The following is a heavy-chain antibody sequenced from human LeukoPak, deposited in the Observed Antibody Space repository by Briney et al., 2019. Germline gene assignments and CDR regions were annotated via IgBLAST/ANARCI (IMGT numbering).Heavy chain of an antibody. CDR3: ARDRRAGMDV. Sequence: SETLSLTCTVSGGSISSSSYYWGWIRQPPGKGLEWIGSMYYSGNTYYNPSLKSRVTISVDTSKNQFSLKLSSVTAADTAVYYCARDRRAGMDVWGKGTTVTVSS. V-gene: IGHV4-39*07. CDR2: MYYSGNT. CDR1: GGSISSSSYY. J-gene: IGHJ6*04. D-gene: IGHD5-24*01.